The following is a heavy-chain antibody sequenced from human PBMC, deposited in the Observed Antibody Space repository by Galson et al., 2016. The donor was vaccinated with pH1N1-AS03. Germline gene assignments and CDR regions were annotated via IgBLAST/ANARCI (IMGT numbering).Heavy chain of an antibody. CDR1: GFTFSSYA. CDR3: ARGAKFSGIVGRLKSYFDN. J-gene: IGHJ4*02. D-gene: IGHD6-6*01. V-gene: IGHV3-30*04. Sequence: SLRLSCAASGFTFSSYAMHWVRQAPGKGLGWVTVISHDGSSKYYADSVKGRFTISRDNSKNTLYVQMNSLRAEDTAVYYCARGAKFSGIVGRLKSYFDNWGQGTLVTVSS. CDR2: ISHDGSSK.